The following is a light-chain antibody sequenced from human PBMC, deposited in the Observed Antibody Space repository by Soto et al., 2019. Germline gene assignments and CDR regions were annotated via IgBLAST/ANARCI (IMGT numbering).Light chain of an antibody. Sequence: QSVLTQPASVSGSPGQSITISCTGTSSDVGSYNLVSWYQQHPGKAPKLMIYEGSKRPSGVSNRFTGSKSGNTASLTISGLQAEDEADYYCCSSAGGSTVVFGGGTKLTVL. CDR1: SSDVGSYNL. J-gene: IGLJ3*02. V-gene: IGLV2-23*01. CDR2: EGS. CDR3: CSSAGGSTVV.